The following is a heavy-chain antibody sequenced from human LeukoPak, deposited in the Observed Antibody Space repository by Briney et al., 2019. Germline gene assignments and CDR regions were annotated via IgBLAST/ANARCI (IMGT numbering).Heavy chain of an antibody. CDR1: GYTFTSYY. V-gene: IGHV1-46*01. D-gene: IGHD6-19*01. CDR3: ASSPPAYSSGWYSAGTTYEVAYFQH. J-gene: IGHJ1*01. Sequence: ASVKVSCKASGYTFTSYYMHWVRQAPGQGLEWMGIINPSGGSTSYAQKFQGRVTMTRDTSTSTVYMELSSLRSEDTAVYYCASSPPAYSSGWYSAGTTYEVAYFQHWGQGTLVTVSS. CDR2: INPSGGST.